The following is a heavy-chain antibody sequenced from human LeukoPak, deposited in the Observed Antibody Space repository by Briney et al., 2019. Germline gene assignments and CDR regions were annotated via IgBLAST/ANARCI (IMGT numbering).Heavy chain of an antibody. J-gene: IGHJ4*02. V-gene: IGHV3-23*01. CDR2: ISGSGGST. CDR1: GFTFSSYA. CDR3: IRSVYDGSGYYRVLEY. D-gene: IGHD3-22*01. Sequence: QSGGSLRLSCAASGFTFSSYAMSWVRQAPGKGLEWVSAISGSGGSTYYADSVKGRFTISRDNAKNTLYLHMNSLRAEDTAVYYCIRSVYDGSGYYRVLEYWGQGTLVTVSS.